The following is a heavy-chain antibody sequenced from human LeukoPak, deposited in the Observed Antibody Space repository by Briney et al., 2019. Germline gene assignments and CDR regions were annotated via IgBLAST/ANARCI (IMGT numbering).Heavy chain of an antibody. CDR2: IKQGGTEK. CDR1: GFIFSSYW. D-gene: IGHD3-22*01. J-gene: IGHJ5*02. CDR3: ARRHNYYDSSGYYLSWFDP. Sequence: GGSLILSCAASGFIFSSYWMSWVRQAPGKGLEWVANIKQGGTEKYYVDSVKGRFTISRDNAKNSLYLQTNSLRAEDTAVYYCARRHNYYDSSGYYLSWFDPWGQGTLVTVSS. V-gene: IGHV3-7*05.